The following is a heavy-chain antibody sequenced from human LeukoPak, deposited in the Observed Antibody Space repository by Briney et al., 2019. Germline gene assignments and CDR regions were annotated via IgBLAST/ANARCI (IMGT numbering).Heavy chain of an antibody. CDR2: ISYDGSNK. CDR3: AKDRDGYNSVYAFDI. CDR1: GFTFSSYG. Sequence: PGGSLRLSCAASGFTFSSYGMHWVRQAPGKGLEWVAVISYDGSNKYYADSVKGRFTISRDNSKNTLYLQMNSLRAEDTAVYYCAKDRDGYNSVYAFDIRGQGTMVTVSS. V-gene: IGHV3-30*18. J-gene: IGHJ3*02. D-gene: IGHD5-24*01.